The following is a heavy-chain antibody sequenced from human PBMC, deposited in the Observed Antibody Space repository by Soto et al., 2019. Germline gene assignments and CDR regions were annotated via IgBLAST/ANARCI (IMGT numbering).Heavy chain of an antibody. CDR3: ARFGAAAAHDDN. Sequence: PSETLSHTCVVSGVSISGTHWSLIRQAPGKGLEWVGYVHFSGSTTYNPSLEPRLNISFDMSKSQVYLQLTSVTAADTAVYYCARFGAAAAHDDNWGRGVLVTVS. V-gene: IGHV4-59*01. J-gene: IGHJ4*01. CDR1: GVSISGTH. CDR2: VHFSGST. D-gene: IGHD6-13*01.